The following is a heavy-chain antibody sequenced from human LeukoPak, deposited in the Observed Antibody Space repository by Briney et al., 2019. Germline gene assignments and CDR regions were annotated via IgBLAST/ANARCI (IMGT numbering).Heavy chain of an antibody. Sequence: GGSLRLSCAASGVIVSRNFMSWVRQAPGKGLQWVAIMYAGGTADYSDSVRGRFHISRDSSNNTLSLQINSLRAEDTAVYYCARGSGSGWPLDRWGQGALVTVSS. CDR1: GVIVSRNF. V-gene: IGHV3-53*01. CDR3: ARGSGSGWPLDR. CDR2: MYAGGTA. J-gene: IGHJ5*02. D-gene: IGHD6-19*01.